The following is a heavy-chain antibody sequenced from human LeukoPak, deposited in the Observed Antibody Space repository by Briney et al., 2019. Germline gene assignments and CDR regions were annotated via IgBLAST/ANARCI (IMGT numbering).Heavy chain of an antibody. V-gene: IGHV4-34*01. J-gene: IGHJ3*02. CDR2: INHSGST. CDR1: GGSFSGYY. Sequence: SETLSLTCAVYGGSFSGYYWSWIRQPPGKGLEWIGEINHSGSTNYNPSLKSRVTISVDTSKNQFSLKLTSVTAADTAIYYCARSPRGYCSGGSCYGDAFDIWGQGTMVTVSS. CDR3: ARSPRGYCSGGSCYGDAFDI. D-gene: IGHD2-15*01.